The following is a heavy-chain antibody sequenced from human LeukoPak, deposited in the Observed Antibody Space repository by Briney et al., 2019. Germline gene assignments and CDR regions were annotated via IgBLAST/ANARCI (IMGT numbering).Heavy chain of an antibody. Sequence: GGSLRLSCAVSGFTLRSYAIHWVRQAPGKGLEWVAVISHDGSSEYYGDSVKGRFTIFRDNSKNTLYLQMNSLRTEDTAVYYCARVPYVSGTFDYWGQGTLVTVSS. CDR2: ISHDGSSE. D-gene: IGHD3-10*01. J-gene: IGHJ4*02. CDR3: ARVPYVSGTFDY. V-gene: IGHV3-30-3*01. CDR1: GFTLRSYA.